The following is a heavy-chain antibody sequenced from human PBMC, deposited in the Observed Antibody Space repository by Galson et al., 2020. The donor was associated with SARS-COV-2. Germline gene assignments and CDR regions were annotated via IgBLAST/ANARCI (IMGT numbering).Heavy chain of an antibody. V-gene: IGHV4-39*01. J-gene: IGHJ6*02. D-gene: IGHD3-3*01. CDR2: IYYSGST. Sequence: SETLSLTCTVSGGSISSSSYYWGWIRQPPGKGLEWIGSIYYSGSTYYNPSLKSRVTISVDTSKNQFSLKLSSVTAADTAVYYCARVSSTNFGVVDPGDYYYGMDVWGQGTTVTVSS. CDR1: GGSISSSSYY. CDR3: ARVSSTNFGVVDPGDYYYGMDV.